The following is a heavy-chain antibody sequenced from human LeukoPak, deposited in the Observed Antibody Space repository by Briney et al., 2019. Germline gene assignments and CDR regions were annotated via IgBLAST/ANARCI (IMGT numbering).Heavy chain of an antibody. CDR2: SHYSGDT. CDR3: ARVVAYDSTGYYLYYFDY. Sequence: SETLSLTCTVSGGSISSGGYYWSWIRQHPGKGLEWIVYSHYSGDTYYSPSLKSRLTISVDTSKNQFSLRLRSVTAADTAVYYCARVVAYDSTGYYLYYFDYWGQGTLVTVAA. CDR1: GGSISSGGYY. D-gene: IGHD3-22*01. V-gene: IGHV4-31*03. J-gene: IGHJ4*02.